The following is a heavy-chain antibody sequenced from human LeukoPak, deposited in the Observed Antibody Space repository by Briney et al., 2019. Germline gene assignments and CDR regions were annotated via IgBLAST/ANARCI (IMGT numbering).Heavy chain of an antibody. CDR2: IYHSGST. D-gene: IGHD1-14*01. CDR1: GYSISSGYY. Sequence: SETVSLTCTVSGYSISSGYYWGWIRQPPGKGLEWIGSIYHSGSTYYNPSLKSRVTISVDTSKNQFSLKLSSVTAADTAVYYCARGTRHFDYWGQGTLVTVSS. V-gene: IGHV4-38-2*02. CDR3: ARGTRHFDY. J-gene: IGHJ4*02.